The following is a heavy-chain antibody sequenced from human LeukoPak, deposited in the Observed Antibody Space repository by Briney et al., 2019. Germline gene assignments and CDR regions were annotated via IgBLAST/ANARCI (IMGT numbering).Heavy chain of an antibody. Sequence: ASVKVSCKASGYTFTGYYMHWVRQAPGQGLEWMGWINPNSGGTNYAQKFQGRVTMTRDTSISTAYMELSRLRSDDTAVYYCARDQAAADGVGNWFDPWGQGTLVTVSS. J-gene: IGHJ5*02. CDR3: ARDQAAADGVGNWFDP. CDR1: GYTFTGYY. D-gene: IGHD6-13*01. V-gene: IGHV1-2*02. CDR2: INPNSGGT.